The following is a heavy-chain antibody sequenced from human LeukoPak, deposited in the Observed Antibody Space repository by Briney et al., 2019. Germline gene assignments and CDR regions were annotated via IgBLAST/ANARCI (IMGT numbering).Heavy chain of an antibody. J-gene: IGHJ6*03. V-gene: IGHV3-23*01. CDR1: GGTFSSYA. CDR3: AKDVRGYYYYMDV. CDR2: ISGSGGST. D-gene: IGHD3-10*01. Sequence: ASVKVSCKASGGTFSSYAMSWVRQAPGKGLEWVSAISGSGGSTYYADSVKGRFTISRDNSKNTLYLQMNSLRAEDTAVYYCAKDVRGYYYYMDVWGKGTTVTVSS.